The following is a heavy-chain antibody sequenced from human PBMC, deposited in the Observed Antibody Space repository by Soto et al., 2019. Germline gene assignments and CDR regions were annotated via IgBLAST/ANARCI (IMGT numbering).Heavy chain of an antibody. V-gene: IGHV3-23*01. CDR3: AKLATFTSSDDF. CDR2: ITASGATT. Sequence: GGSLRLSCAASGLTFSSFTMTWVRQAPGKGLEWVSSITASGATTYYADSVKGRFTISRDNSKSMLSLQMSSLRPDDTAVYYCAKLATFTSSDDFWGQGTLVTVSS. J-gene: IGHJ4*02. D-gene: IGHD2-2*01. CDR1: GLTFSSFT.